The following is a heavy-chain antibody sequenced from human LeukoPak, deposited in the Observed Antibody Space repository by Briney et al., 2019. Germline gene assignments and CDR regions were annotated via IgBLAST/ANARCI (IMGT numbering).Heavy chain of an antibody. J-gene: IGHJ6*02. CDR3: ARAGYSGYDSHYYYYGMDV. Sequence: GKSLKISCKGSGYSFTSYWIGWVRQMPGKGLEWMGIIYPGDSDTRYSPSFQGQVTISADKSISTAYLQWSSLKASDTAMYYCARAGYSGYDSHYYYYGMDVWGQGTTVTVSS. V-gene: IGHV5-51*01. D-gene: IGHD5-12*01. CDR2: IYPGDSDT. CDR1: GYSFTSYW.